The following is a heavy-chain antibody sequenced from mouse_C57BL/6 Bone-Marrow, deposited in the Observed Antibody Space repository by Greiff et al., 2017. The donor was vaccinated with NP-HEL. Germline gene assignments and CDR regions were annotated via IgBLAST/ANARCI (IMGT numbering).Heavy chain of an antibody. D-gene: IGHD2-1*01. CDR1: GYTFTDYE. CDR2: IDPETGGT. V-gene: IGHV1-15*01. CDR3: TRCYYGTKGYYFDY. Sequence: QVQLKQSGAELVRPGASVTLSCKASGYTFTDYEMHWVKQTPVHGLEWIGAIDPETGGTAYNQKFKGKAILTADKSSSTAYMELRSLTSEDSAVYYCTRCYYGTKGYYFDYWGQGTTLTVSS. J-gene: IGHJ2*01.